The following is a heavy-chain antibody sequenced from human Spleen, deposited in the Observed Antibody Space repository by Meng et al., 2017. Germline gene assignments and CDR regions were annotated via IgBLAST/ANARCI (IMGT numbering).Heavy chain of an antibody. J-gene: IGHJ4*02. V-gene: IGHV3-30*07. CDR2: ISYEGSNK. Sequence: GESLKISCAASGFTFSSYAMHWVRQAPGKGLEWVAVISYEGSNKYYADSVKGRFTISRDNSKNTLYLQMNSLRAEDTAVYYCAREWGSTVTTVDYWGQGTLVTVSS. CDR3: AREWGSTVTTVDY. D-gene: IGHD4-17*01. CDR1: GFTFSSYA.